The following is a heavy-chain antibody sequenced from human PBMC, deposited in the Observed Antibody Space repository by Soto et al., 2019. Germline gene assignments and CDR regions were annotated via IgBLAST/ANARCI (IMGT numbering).Heavy chain of an antibody. Sequence: SETLSLTCIVSSGSMSSSLNHWGWIRQPPGKGLEWIGNINYSGSTYYNPSLQSRLTISVDTSNNQFSLTLSSVTAADTAVYYCARLAYSSSWRGNGMDVWGQGTTVTVSS. J-gene: IGHJ6*02. V-gene: IGHV4-39*01. CDR3: ARLAYSSSWRGNGMDV. CDR2: INYSGST. D-gene: IGHD6-13*01. CDR1: SGSMSSSLNH.